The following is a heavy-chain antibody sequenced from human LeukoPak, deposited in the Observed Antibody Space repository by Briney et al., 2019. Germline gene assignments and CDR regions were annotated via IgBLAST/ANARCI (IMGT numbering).Heavy chain of an antibody. D-gene: IGHD3-10*01. Sequence: PGGSLRLSCAASGFTFSSYAMSWVRQAPGKGLEWVSAISGSGGSTYYADSVKGRFTISRDNSKNTLYLQMNSLRAEDTAVYYYAKCRGGFGELLYYYYYMDVWGKGTTVTVSS. CDR3: AKCRGGFGELLYYYYYMDV. CDR2: ISGSGGST. J-gene: IGHJ6*03. CDR1: GFTFSSYA. V-gene: IGHV3-23*01.